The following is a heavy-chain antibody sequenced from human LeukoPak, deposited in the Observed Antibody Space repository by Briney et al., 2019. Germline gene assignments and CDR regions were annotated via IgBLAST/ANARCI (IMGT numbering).Heavy chain of an antibody. J-gene: IGHJ3*02. D-gene: IGHD5/OR15-5a*01. Sequence: GGSLRLSCAASGFTFSSYWMHWVRQAPGKGLVWVSRTKTDGSSTDYADSVKGRFTISRDNAKNTMYLQMNSLSAEDSAVYYCARGVSGTGPDIWGLGTMVTVSS. CDR1: GFTFSSYW. V-gene: IGHV3-74*01. CDR2: TKTDGSST. CDR3: ARGVSGTGPDI.